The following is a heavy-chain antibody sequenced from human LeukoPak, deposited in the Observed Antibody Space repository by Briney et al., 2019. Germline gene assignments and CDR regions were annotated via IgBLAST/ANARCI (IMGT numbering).Heavy chain of an antibody. D-gene: IGHD6-6*01. Sequence: ASVKVSCKASGYTFTSYGIFCVRQAPGQGLEWMGWISAYNGNTKYAQKLQGRVTMTTDTSTSTAYMELRSLRSDDTAVYYCARTGGGSSSGNYYYYMDVWGKGTTVTVSS. J-gene: IGHJ6*03. CDR3: ARTGGGSSSGNYYYYMDV. V-gene: IGHV1-18*01. CDR2: ISAYNGNT. CDR1: GYTFTSYG.